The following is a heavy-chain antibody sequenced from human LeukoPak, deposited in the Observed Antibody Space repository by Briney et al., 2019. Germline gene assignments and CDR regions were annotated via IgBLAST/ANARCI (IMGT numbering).Heavy chain of an antibody. V-gene: IGHV4-34*01. CDR3: ARPRYCMSTSCPDPQFEH. CDR2: IHQSGST. D-gene: IGHD2-2*01. J-gene: IGHJ4*02. Sequence: SETLSLTCAVYVDSLSVYYWSWIRQSPGKGLEWIGEIHQSGSTNYNPSLKSRIVMSVDTSKNQFSLKMGSVTAADTAVYYCARPRYCMSTSCPDPQFEHWGQGTLVTVSS. CDR1: VDSLSVYY.